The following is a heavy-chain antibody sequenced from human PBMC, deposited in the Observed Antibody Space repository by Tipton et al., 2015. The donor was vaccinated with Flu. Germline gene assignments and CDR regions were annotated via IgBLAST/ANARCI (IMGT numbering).Heavy chain of an antibody. J-gene: IGHJ4*02. CDR2: VSPDSGNT. CDR3: ARVYHYLSRSYPDY. CDR1: GYTFNTYG. D-gene: IGHD3-10*01. Sequence: QLVQSGGEVKKPGASVKVSCKTSGYTFNTYGISWVRQAPGQGLEWMGWVSPDSGNTKYTQKFQGRVTMTRDTSISTVYLEVSRLRSDDTAVYYCARVYHYLSRSYPDYWGQGTLVTVSS. V-gene: IGHV1-2*02.